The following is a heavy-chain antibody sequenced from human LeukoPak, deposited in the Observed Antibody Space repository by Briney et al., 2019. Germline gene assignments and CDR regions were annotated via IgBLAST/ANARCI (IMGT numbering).Heavy chain of an antibody. V-gene: IGHV3-48*01. Sequence: GSLRLSCAASGFTFSSYSMNWVRQAPGKGLEWVSYISSSSSTIYYADSVKGRFTISRDNAKNSLYLQMNSLRAEDTAIYICAKDGGTYPYFLDVWGKGTTVTISS. CDR2: ISSSSSTI. J-gene: IGHJ6*03. CDR1: GFTFSSYS. CDR3: AKDGGTYPYFLDV. D-gene: IGHD1-26*01.